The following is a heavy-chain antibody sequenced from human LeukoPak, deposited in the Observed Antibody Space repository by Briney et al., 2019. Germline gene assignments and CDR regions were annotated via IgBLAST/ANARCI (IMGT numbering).Heavy chain of an antibody. D-gene: IGHD6-13*01. Sequence: PSETLSLTCTVSGGSISSGSYYWSWIRQPAGKGLEWIGRIYTSGSTNYNPSLKSRVTISVDTSKNQFSLKLSSVTAADTAVYYCARDQQQLYADGAFDTWGQGTMVTVSS. CDR3: ARDQQQLYADGAFDT. V-gene: IGHV4-61*02. CDR1: GGSISSGSYY. CDR2: IYTSGST. J-gene: IGHJ3*02.